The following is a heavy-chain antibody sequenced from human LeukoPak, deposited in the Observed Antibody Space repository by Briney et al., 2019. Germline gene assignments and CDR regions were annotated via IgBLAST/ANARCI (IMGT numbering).Heavy chain of an antibody. V-gene: IGHV3-21*01. CDR3: ARDAALLPGKYYYYMDV. CDR1: GFTLGDYN. D-gene: IGHD6-25*01. J-gene: IGHJ6*03. Sequence: KSGGSLRLSCVASGFTLGDYNMNWVRHAPGKGLEWVSAITRSSTYMNYADSLKGRFTISRDNAKNSMYLQMNSLTAEDTAVYFCARDAALLPGKYYYYMDVWGKGTTVSISS. CDR2: ITRSSTYM.